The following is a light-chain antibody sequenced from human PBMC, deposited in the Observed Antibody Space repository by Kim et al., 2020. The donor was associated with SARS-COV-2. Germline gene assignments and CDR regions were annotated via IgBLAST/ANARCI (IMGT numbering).Light chain of an antibody. CDR3: LQNYNYPRT. J-gene: IGKJ1*01. CDR2: AAS. V-gene: IGKV1-6*01. Sequence: GDRDTITCPASPDIRRDLVWYQQKKGKAPNLLIFAASSLHSGVPSRFSGSGSGTEFSLTTTILQHEDFATYYCLQNYNYPRTFGQGTKVDIK. CDR1: PDIRRD.